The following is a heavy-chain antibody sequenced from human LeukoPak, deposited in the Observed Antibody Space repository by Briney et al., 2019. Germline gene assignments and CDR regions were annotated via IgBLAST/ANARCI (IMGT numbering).Heavy chain of an antibody. CDR1: GFTFCSYS. D-gene: IGHD5-18*01. V-gene: IGHV3-21*01. CDR3: ARDFNDPTWIHSQYFDY. CDR2: ISSSSSYI. J-gene: IGHJ4*02. Sequence: GGSLRLSCAASGFTFCSYSMNWVRQAPGKGLEWVSSISSSSSYIYYADSVEGRFTISRDNAKNSLYLQMNSLRAEDTAVYYCARDFNDPTWIHSQYFDYWGQGTLVTVSS.